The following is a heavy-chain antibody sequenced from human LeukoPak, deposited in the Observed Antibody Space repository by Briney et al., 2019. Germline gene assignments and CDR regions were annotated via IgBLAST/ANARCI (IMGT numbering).Heavy chain of an antibody. Sequence: PSETLSLTCTVSGGSISSGSYYWSWIRQPAGKGLEWTGRIYTSGSTNYNPSLKSRVTISVDTSKNQFSLKLSSVTAADTAVYYCAREDTAMGYFDYWGQGTLVTVSS. V-gene: IGHV4-61*02. CDR2: IYTSGST. CDR1: GGSISSGSYY. CDR3: AREDTAMGYFDY. J-gene: IGHJ4*02. D-gene: IGHD5-18*01.